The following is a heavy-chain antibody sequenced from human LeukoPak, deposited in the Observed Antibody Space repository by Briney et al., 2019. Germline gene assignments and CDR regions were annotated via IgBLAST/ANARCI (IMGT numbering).Heavy chain of an antibody. V-gene: IGHV3-53*05. D-gene: IGHD1/OR15-1a*01. CDR2: IYSGGST. J-gene: IGHJ4*02. CDR1: GFTVSGNF. CDR3: AKEGTASKPSVLDH. Sequence: GGSLRLSCAASGFTVSGNFMSWVRQAPGQGREWVSVIYSGGSTYYADSVKGRFTISRDNSKNILYLQMNSLTSEDTAVYYCAKEGTASKPSVLDHWGQGILVTVSS.